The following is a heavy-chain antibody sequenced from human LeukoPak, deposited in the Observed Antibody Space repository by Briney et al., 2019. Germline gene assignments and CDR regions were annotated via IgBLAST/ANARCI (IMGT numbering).Heavy chain of an antibody. J-gene: IGHJ4*02. CDR3: ARDMTGD. D-gene: IGHD1-26*01. Sequence: GGSLRLSCAASGFTFSSYGMHWVRQAPCKGLAWVAVIWYDGSNKYYADSVKGRFTISRDNSKNTLYLQMNSLRAEDTAVYYCARDMTGDWGQGTLVTVSS. CDR2: IWYDGSNK. CDR1: GFTFSSYG. V-gene: IGHV3-33*01.